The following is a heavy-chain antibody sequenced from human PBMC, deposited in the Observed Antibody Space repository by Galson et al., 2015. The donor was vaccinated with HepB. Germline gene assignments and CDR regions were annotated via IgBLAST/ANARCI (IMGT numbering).Heavy chain of an antibody. Sequence: SVKVSCKASGYTFTSYAMHWVRQAPGQRLEWMGWIDAGNGNTKYSQKFQGRVTITRDTSASTAYMELSSLRSEDTAVYYCARDEPKLNSGSYFFDPWGQGTLVTVSS. J-gene: IGHJ5*02. CDR3: ARDEPKLNSGSYFFDP. CDR1: GYTFTSYA. D-gene: IGHD3-10*01. CDR2: IDAGNGNT. V-gene: IGHV1-3*01.